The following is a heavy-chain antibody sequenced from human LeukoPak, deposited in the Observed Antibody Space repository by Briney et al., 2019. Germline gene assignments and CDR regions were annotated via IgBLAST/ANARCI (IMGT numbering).Heavy chain of an antibody. Sequence: ESGPTLVKPTQTLTLTCTLSGFSLTTSGMCVSWIRQPPGKALEWLARIDWDDDKYYSTSLKTRLTISKGTSKNQVVLTMTNMDPVDTAIYYCARSQSNKYYFDYWGQGTLVTVSS. CDR1: GFSLTTSGMC. CDR3: ARSQSNKYYFDY. V-gene: IGHV2-70*11. CDR2: IDWDDDK. D-gene: IGHD1/OR15-1a*01. J-gene: IGHJ4*02.